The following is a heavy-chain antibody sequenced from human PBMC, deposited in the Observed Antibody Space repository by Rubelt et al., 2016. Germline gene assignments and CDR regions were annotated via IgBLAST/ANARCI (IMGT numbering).Heavy chain of an antibody. D-gene: IGHD6-19*01. Sequence: QVQLQESGPGLVKPSETLSLTCTVSGYSISSGYYWGWIRQPPGKGLEWIGSIYHSGSTYYNPSLKGRVTSSVDTAKNPFSLKRSSGTAADTAVYYCARDHSSGWYLEGFFDYWGQGTLVTVSS. J-gene: IGHJ4*02. CDR2: IYHSGST. CDR3: ARDHSSGWYLEGFFDY. V-gene: IGHV4-38-2*02. CDR1: GYSISSGYY.